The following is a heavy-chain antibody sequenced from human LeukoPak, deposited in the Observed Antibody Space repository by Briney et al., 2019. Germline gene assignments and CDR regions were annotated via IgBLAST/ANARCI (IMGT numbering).Heavy chain of an antibody. CDR3: ARDPYSSSYSGFDY. V-gene: IGHV4-39*07. J-gene: IGHJ4*02. D-gene: IGHD6-13*01. Sequence: SETLSLTCTVSGGSISSSSYYWGWIRQPPGKGLEWIGSIYYSGSTYYNPSLKSRVTISVDTSKNQFSLKLSSVTAADTAVYYCARDPYSSSYSGFDYWGQGTLVTVSS. CDR2: IYYSGST. CDR1: GGSISSSSYY.